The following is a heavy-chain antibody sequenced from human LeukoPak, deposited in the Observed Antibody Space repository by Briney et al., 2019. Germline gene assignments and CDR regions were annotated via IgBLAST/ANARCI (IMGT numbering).Heavy chain of an antibody. D-gene: IGHD6-19*01. J-gene: IGHJ4*02. V-gene: IGHV3-30*18. Sequence: GGSLRLSCAASGFTFSSYGIHWVRPAPGKGLEWVAVISYDGSNKYYADSVKGRFTISRDNSKNTLYLQMNSLRTEDTAVYYCAKETAAKYSSGWTGGGPSLQYWGQGTLVTVSS. CDR3: AKETAAKYSSGWTGGGPSLQY. CDR2: ISYDGSNK. CDR1: GFTFSSYG.